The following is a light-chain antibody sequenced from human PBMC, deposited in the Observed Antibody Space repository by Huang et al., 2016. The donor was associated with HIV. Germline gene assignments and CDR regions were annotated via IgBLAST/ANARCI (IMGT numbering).Light chain of an antibody. V-gene: IGKV1-33*01. J-gene: IGKJ4*01. CDR3: QQYESVPLT. CDR1: HDIRKF. Sequence: DIQLTQSPVSLSVSVGDRVTISCQSSHDIRKFLNWYQQKPGKAPKLLIYEASYLQTGVPSMFSASGSGTDFTLTISSLHPEDLATYFCQQYESVPLTFGGGTKVQIK. CDR2: EAS.